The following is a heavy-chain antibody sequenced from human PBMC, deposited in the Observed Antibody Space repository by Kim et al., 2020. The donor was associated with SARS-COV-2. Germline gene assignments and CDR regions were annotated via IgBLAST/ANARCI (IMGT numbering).Heavy chain of an antibody. CDR2: INPNSGGT. CDR3: ARDIRIAVAGKIHGWFDH. V-gene: IGHV1-2*06. CDR1: GYTFTGYY. Sequence: ASVKVSCKASGYTFTGYYMHWVRQAPGQGLEWMGRINPNSGGTNYAQKFQGRVTMTRDTSISTAYMELSRLRSDDTAVYYCARDIRIAVAGKIHGWFDHWGQGTLVTVSS. D-gene: IGHD6-19*01. J-gene: IGHJ5*02.